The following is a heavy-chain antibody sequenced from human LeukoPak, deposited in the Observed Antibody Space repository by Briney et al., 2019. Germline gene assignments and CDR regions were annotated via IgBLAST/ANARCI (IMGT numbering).Heavy chain of an antibody. V-gene: IGHV3-23*01. J-gene: IGHJ4*02. Sequence: PGGSLRLSCAASGFSFSTYAMTWVRQAPGMGLEWVSSISASGGNTYHADSVKGRFTISRDNPKNTLYLQMNSLRAEDTALYYCAKDSGASSRFPHSHDYWGQGTLVTVSS. CDR2: ISASGGNT. D-gene: IGHD1-14*01. CDR3: AKDSGASSRFPHSHDY. CDR1: GFSFSTYA.